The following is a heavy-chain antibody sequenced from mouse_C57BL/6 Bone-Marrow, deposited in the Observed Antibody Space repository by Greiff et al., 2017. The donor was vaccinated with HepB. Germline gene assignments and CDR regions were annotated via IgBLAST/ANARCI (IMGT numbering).Heavy chain of an antibody. J-gene: IGHJ1*03. CDR2: IWSGGST. V-gene: IGHV2-4*01. CDR1: GFSLTSYG. CDR3: AKNDGYYFWYFDV. D-gene: IGHD2-3*01. Sequence: VQLQQSGPGLVQPSQSLSITCTVSGFSLTSYGVHWVRQPPGKGLGWLGVIWSGGSTDYNAAFISRLSISKDNSKSQVFFKMNSLQADDTAIYYCAKNDGYYFWYFDVWGTETTVTVSS.